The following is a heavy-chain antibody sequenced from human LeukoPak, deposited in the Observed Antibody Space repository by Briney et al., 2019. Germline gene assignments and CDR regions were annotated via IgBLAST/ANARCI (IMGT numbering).Heavy chain of an antibody. D-gene: IGHD2-2*02. CDR3: AGSPHIVVVPAAITGPSVFDY. CDR2: IYYNGST. CDR1: GGSISRFY. Sequence: SETLSLTCTVSGGSISRFYWSWIRQTPGNGLEWIGCIYYNGSTIYNPSLKSRLTMAVDTFKNQFSLKLSSVTAADTAVYYCAGSPHIVVVPAAITGPSVFDYWGQGTLVTVSS. V-gene: IGHV4-59*01. J-gene: IGHJ4*02.